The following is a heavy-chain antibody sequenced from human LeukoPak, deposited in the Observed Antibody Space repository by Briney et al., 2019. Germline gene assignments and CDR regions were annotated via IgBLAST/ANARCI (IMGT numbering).Heavy chain of an antibody. V-gene: IGHV4-4*02. Sequence: PSETLSLTCAVSGGSISSGYWWSWVRQPPGKGLEWMGELYDGWSTNYNPSLKSRVTIPVDKSNNQFYLQVNSVTAADTGVYFCARHQMGANTFDYWGEGTLVTASS. D-gene: IGHD1-26*01. CDR1: GGSISSGYW. J-gene: IGHJ4*02. CDR3: ARHQMGANTFDY. CDR2: LYDGWST.